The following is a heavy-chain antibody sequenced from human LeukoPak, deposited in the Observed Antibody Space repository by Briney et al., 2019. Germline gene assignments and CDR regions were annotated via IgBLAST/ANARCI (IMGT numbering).Heavy chain of an antibody. CDR1: GFTFSSYA. Sequence: PGGSLRLSCAASGFTFSSYAMSWVRQAPGKGLEWVSAISGSGGSTYYADSVKGRFTISRDNSKNTLYLQMNRLRAEDTAVYYCAKDEEGYCGGDCYPNWFDPWGQGTLVTVSS. CDR3: AKDEEGYCGGDCYPNWFDP. V-gene: IGHV3-23*01. D-gene: IGHD2-21*02. J-gene: IGHJ5*02. CDR2: ISGSGGST.